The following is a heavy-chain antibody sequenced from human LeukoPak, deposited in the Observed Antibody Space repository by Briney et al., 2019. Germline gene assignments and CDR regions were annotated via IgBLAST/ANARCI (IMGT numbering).Heavy chain of an antibody. Sequence: PSETLSLTSTVSGGSISSSSYYWGWIRQPPGKGLERIGSIYYSGSTYYNPSLKSRVTISVDTSKNQFSLKLSSVIAADTAVYYCARTYYDFWSGYVGAFDIWGQGTMVTVSS. D-gene: IGHD3-3*01. J-gene: IGHJ3*02. CDR3: ARTYYDFWSGYVGAFDI. V-gene: IGHV4-39*01. CDR2: IYYSGST. CDR1: GGSISSSSYY.